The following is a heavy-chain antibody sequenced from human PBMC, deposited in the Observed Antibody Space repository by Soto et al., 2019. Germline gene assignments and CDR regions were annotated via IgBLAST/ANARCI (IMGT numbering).Heavy chain of an antibody. Sequence: EEHLVESGGDLVQPGGSLRLSCAASGFTFSSYWMTWVRQAPGKGLEWVANIKQDASEMYYVDSVRGRFTISRDNAKNSLYLQMNSLRAEDTAVYYCARDSVDWLLSFYFYGEDVWGQGTTVTVSS. J-gene: IGHJ6*02. CDR1: GFTFSSYW. CDR2: IKQDASEM. D-gene: IGHD3-9*01. V-gene: IGHV3-7*01. CDR3: ARDSVDWLLSFYFYGEDV.